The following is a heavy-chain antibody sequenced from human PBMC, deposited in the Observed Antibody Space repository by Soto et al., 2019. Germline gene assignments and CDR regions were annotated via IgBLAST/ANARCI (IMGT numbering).Heavy chain of an antibody. CDR3: ARDNRGSGYYYDSSGYYYYYYGMDV. D-gene: IGHD3-22*01. Sequence: SETLSLTCTVSGSSISSYYWSWIRQPPGKGLEWIGYIYYSGSTNYNPSLKSRVTISVDTSKNQFSLKLSSVTAADTAVYYCARDNRGSGYYYDSSGYYYYYYGMDVWGQGTTVTVSS. J-gene: IGHJ6*02. V-gene: IGHV4-59*01. CDR2: IYYSGST. CDR1: GSSISSYY.